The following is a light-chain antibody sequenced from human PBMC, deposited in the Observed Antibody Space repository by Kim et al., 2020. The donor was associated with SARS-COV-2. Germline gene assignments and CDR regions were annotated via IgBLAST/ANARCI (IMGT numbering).Light chain of an antibody. V-gene: IGKV1-5*03. CDR2: RAS. CDR3: QQYNSFPYT. Sequence: DIQMTQSPSTLSASIGDRVTITCRASQIIDTWLAWYQQKPGKAPKLLIYRASTLESGVPSRFSGSAFGTDFTLTISSLQPDDFATYYCQQYNSFPYTFGQGTKLEI. CDR1: QIIDTW. J-gene: IGKJ2*01.